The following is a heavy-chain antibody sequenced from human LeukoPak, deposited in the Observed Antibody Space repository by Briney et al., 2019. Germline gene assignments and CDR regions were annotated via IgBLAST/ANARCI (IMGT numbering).Heavy chain of an antibody. D-gene: IGHD6-13*01. CDR1: GFTFSTCP. V-gene: IGHV3-64*02. CDR3: ARDLTEGYSTFDY. J-gene: IGHJ4*02. CDR2: INSNGVKT. Sequence: PGGSLRLSCVASGFTFSTCPMHWVRQTPGKGLEYVASINSNGVKTYYVDSVKGRVTISRDNSKDTVFLQMDSLRPEDMAVYYCARDLTEGYSTFDYWGQGTLVTVSS.